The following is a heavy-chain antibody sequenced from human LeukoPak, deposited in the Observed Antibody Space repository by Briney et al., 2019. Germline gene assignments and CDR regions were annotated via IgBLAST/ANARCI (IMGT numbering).Heavy chain of an antibody. J-gene: IGHJ6*02. CDR3: ARDSGLPHKSHGMDV. D-gene: IGHD3-10*01. CDR2: IYYSGST. CDR1: GGSISSGGYY. V-gene: IGHV4-31*03. Sequence: SETLSLTCTVSGGSISSGGYYWSWIRQHPGKGLEWIGYIYYSGSTYYNLSLKSRVTISVDTSKNQFSLKLSSVTAADTAVYYCARDSGLPHKSHGMDVLGQGTTVTVSS.